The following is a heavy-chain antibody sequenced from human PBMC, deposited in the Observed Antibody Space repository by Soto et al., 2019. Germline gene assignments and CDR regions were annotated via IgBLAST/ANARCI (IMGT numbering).Heavy chain of an antibody. CDR3: AREPATAKPEGVDF. Sequence: ASVKVSGKASGYTCSDYYIHCVLQSPGQGLEWMGWINPNSGGTKYAPKFQGGVTMTRDTSITTAYMELSRLRSGDTAVYYCAREPATAKPEGVDFWGQGTLVTVSS. V-gene: IGHV1-2*02. J-gene: IGHJ4*02. D-gene: IGHD1-1*01. CDR1: GYTCSDYY. CDR2: INPNSGGT.